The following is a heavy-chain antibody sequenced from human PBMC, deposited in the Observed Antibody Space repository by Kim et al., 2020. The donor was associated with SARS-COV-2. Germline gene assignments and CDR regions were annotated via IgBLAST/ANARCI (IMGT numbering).Heavy chain of an antibody. D-gene: IGHD2-8*01. V-gene: IGHV3-23*01. CDR3: AKGRAYCTISSCYRTFDY. J-gene: IGHJ4*02. Sequence: KGRFTISRDNPKNTLYLQMDSLRAEDTAVYYCAKGRAYCTISSCYRTFDYWGQGIPVTVSS.